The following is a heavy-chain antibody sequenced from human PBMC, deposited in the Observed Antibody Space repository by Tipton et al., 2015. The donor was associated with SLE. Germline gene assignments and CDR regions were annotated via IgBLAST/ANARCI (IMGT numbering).Heavy chain of an antibody. J-gene: IGHJ4*02. V-gene: IGHV1-18*01. CDR1: GYTFTSYG. D-gene: IGHD2-8*01. CDR3: ARDLRTSNGYFDH. CDR2: INPYNGNA. Sequence: QLVQSGAEVKRPGASVKVSCKTSGYTFTSYGISWVRQAPGQGLEWMGWINPYNGNANSAQKLQGRVTMTTDTSTSTVYMEMRGLRSDDTAVYYCARDLRTSNGYFDHWGQGTLVTVSS.